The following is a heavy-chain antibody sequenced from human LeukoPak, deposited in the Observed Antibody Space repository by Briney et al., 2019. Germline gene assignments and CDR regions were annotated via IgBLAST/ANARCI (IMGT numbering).Heavy chain of an antibody. CDR3: AGEATPVITMIVVVGAFDI. V-gene: IGHV1-46*01. Sequence: ASVKVSCKASGYTFTSYYMHWVRQAPGQGLEWMGIINPSGGSTSYAQKFQGRVTMTRDTSTSTVYMELSSLRSEDTAVYYCAGEATPVITMIVVVGAFDIWGQGTMVTVSS. CDR2: INPSGGST. J-gene: IGHJ3*02. D-gene: IGHD3-22*01. CDR1: GYTFTSYY.